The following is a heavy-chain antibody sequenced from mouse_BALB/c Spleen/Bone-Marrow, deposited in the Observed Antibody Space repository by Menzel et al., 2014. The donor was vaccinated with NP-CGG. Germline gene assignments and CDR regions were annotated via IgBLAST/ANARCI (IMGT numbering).Heavy chain of an antibody. D-gene: IGHD2-14*01. V-gene: IGHV14-3*02. CDR1: GFSIKDTY. Sequence: VTLKESGAELVKPGASVKLSCTASGFSIKDTYMHWVKQRPEQGLEWIGRIDPANGNTKYDPKFQGKATITADTSSNTAYLQLSSLTSEDTAVYYCAAYYRYLAWFAYWGQGTLVTVSA. J-gene: IGHJ3*01. CDR3: AAYYRYLAWFAY. CDR2: IDPANGNT.